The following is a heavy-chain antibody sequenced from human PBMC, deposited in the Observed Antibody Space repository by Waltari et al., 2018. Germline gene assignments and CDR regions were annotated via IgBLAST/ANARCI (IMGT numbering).Heavy chain of an antibody. CDR2: IYTSGST. D-gene: IGHD6-13*01. Sequence: QVQLQESGPGLVKPSQTLSLTCTVSGGSISSGSYYWSWIRQPAGKGLEWIGRIYTSGSTNHNPSLKSRVTISVDTSKHQFSLKLSSVTAADTAVYYCARVRSWPGSWFDPWGQGTLVTVSS. J-gene: IGHJ5*02. CDR1: GGSISSGSYY. CDR3: ARVRSWPGSWFDP. V-gene: IGHV4-61*02.